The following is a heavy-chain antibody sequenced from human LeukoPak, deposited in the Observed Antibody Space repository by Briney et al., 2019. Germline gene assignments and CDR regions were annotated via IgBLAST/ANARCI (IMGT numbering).Heavy chain of an antibody. CDR2: IRRRSSCI. CDR1: GFTFSSYS. D-gene: IGHD2-21*02. CDR3: ARDRRHIVVVTAIGSDAFDI. J-gene: IGHJ3*02. V-gene: IGHV3-21*01. Sequence: GGSLRLSWAASGFTFSSYSMSCVRHAPGKGRGWVSSIRRRSSCIYYPYSVKGRFPISRANAKNSLYLPMNRLRADDTAVDYCARDRRHIVVVTAIGSDAFDIWGQGTMVTVSS.